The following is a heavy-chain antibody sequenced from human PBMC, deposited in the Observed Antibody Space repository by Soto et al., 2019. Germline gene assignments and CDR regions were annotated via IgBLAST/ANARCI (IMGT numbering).Heavy chain of an antibody. CDR3: ARARRIAAAGPYYFDY. V-gene: IGHV1-3*01. Sequence: KFQGRVTITRGTSASTAYMELSSLRSEDTAVYYCARARRIAAAGPYYFDYWGQGTLVTVSS. J-gene: IGHJ4*02. D-gene: IGHD6-13*01.